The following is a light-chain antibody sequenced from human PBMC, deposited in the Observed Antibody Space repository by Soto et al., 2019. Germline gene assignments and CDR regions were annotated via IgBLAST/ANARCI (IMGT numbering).Light chain of an antibody. V-gene: IGKV3-11*01. Sequence: DIVLTQSPATLSLSPGERATLSCRASQSISSVLAWYQQKPGQAPRLLIYDASNRATGIPARFSGSGSGTDFTLTISSLDHEDFAVYYCQHRYTWPLTFGGGSKVEIK. CDR1: QSISSV. CDR2: DAS. CDR3: QHRYTWPLT. J-gene: IGKJ4*01.